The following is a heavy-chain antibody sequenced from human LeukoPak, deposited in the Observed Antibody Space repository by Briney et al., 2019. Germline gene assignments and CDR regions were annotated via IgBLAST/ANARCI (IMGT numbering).Heavy chain of an antibody. Sequence: GGSLRLSCAASGFTFSSYAMHWVRQAPGKGLEGVAVISYDGRNKFYGDSVKGRFTISRDNSKNTLYLQMNSLRAEDTAVYYCAREAGYSSSWYLSGCLDYWGQGTLVTVSS. V-gene: IGHV3-30*04. CDR3: AREAGYSSSWYLSGCLDY. CDR1: GFTFSSYA. J-gene: IGHJ4*02. D-gene: IGHD6-13*01. CDR2: ISYDGRNK.